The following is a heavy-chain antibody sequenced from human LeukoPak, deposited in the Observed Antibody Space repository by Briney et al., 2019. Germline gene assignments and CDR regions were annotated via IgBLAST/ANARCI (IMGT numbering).Heavy chain of an antibody. CDR3: AREAPGSPGRGTSCPDY. Sequence: GASVKVSCKASGYTFTGYYMHWVRQAPGQGLEWMGWINPNSGGTNYAQKFQGRVTMTRDTSISTAYMELSRLRSDDTAVYYCAREAPGSPGRGTSCPDYWGQGTLVTVSS. J-gene: IGHJ4*02. CDR2: INPNSGGT. V-gene: IGHV1-2*02. D-gene: IGHD2-2*01. CDR1: GYTFTGYY.